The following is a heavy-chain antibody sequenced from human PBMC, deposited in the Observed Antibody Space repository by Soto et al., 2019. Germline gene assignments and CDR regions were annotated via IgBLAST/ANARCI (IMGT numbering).Heavy chain of an antibody. CDR1: GFTFSSYA. J-gene: IGHJ3*02. V-gene: IGHV3-49*04. CDR3: TRGEDYYDSSGYYTAEAFDI. D-gene: IGHD3-22*01. Sequence: QPGGSLRLSCAASGFTFSSYAMSWVRQAPGKGLEWVGFIRSKAYGGTTEYAASVKGRFTISRDDSKSIAYLQMNSLKTEDTAMYYCTRGEDYYDSSGYYTAEAFDIWGQGTMVTVSS. CDR2: IRSKAYGGTT.